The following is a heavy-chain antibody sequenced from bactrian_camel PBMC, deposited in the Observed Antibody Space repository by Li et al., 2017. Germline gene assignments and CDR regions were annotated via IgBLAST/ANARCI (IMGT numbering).Heavy chain of an antibody. V-gene: IGHV3S55*01. CDR2: IDSVDST. J-gene: IGHJ4*01. D-gene: IGHD3*01. CDR1: DYTYCSND. Sequence: HVQLVESGGGTVQAGGSLRLSCVVSDYTYCSNDMSWYRQRPGSERAFVSSIDSVDSTLYADSVKGRFTVSADSEKNILYLQMNALKSEDTAMYTCARREKDTYSGYPRTCIFALRAGTNAVGQGTQVTVS.